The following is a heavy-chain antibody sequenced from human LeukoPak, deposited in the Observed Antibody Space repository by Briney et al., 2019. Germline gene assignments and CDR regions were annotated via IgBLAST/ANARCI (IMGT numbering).Heavy chain of an antibody. CDR2: IYDSGST. V-gene: IGHV4-39*01. J-gene: IGHJ6*02. CDR1: GGSIRSSYYY. Sequence: SETLSLTCTVSGGSIRSSYYYWGWIRQPPGKGLEWIGSIYDSGSTYYNPSLKSRVTISVDTSKNQFSLKLSSVTAADTAVYYCACLSAYYYYGMDVWGQGTTVTVSS. CDR3: ACLSAYYYYGMDV. D-gene: IGHD2/OR15-2a*01.